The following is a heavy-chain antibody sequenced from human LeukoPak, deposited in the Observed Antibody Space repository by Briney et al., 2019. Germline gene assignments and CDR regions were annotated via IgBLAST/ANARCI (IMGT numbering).Heavy chain of an antibody. CDR2: IIPIFGTA. D-gene: IGHD3-10*01. Sequence: ASVKVSCRASGGTFSSYAISWVRQAPGQGLEWMGGIIPIFGTANYAQKFQGRVTITADESTSTAYMELSSLRSEDTAVYYCARDLGYYGWGSLDYWGQGTLVTVSS. V-gene: IGHV1-69*13. CDR1: GGTFSSYA. CDR3: ARDLGYYGWGSLDY. J-gene: IGHJ4*02.